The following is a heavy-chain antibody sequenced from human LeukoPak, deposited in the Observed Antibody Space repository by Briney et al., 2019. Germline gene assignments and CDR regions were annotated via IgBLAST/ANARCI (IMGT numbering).Heavy chain of an antibody. CDR2: ISWNSGSI. CDR1: GFTFDDYA. CDR3: AKDQSSSPYYYMDV. J-gene: IGHJ6*03. D-gene: IGHD6-13*01. Sequence: PGRSLRLSCAASGFTFDDYAMHWVRQAPGKGLEWVSGISWNSGSIGYADSVKGRFTISRDNANNSLYLQMNSLRAEDMALYYCAKDQSSSPYYYMDVWGKGTTVTVSS. V-gene: IGHV3-9*03.